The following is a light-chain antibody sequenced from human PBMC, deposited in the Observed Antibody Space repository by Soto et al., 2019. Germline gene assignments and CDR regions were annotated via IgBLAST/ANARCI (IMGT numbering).Light chain of an antibody. CDR2: GPS. J-gene: IGKJ4*01. V-gene: IGKV3-20*01. CDR1: RSVGTF. CDR3: QQYRSSSPLT. Sequence: IVLTQSPGTLSFSPGARATLSCRASRSVGTFLAWYQQKPGQAPSLLLYGPSSRATAIPDRVSGSASGTDFTVTISRVEAEDFAVYYCQQYRSSSPLTFGGGAKVESK.